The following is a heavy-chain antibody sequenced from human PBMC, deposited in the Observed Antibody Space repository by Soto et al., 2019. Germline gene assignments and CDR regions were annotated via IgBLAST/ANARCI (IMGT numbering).Heavy chain of an antibody. V-gene: IGHV6-1*01. J-gene: IGHJ3*02. CDR3: ASSPLDWLLYPPAENAIHI. D-gene: IGHD3-3*01. CDR2: TYYRSKWYN. CDR1: GDSVSSNSAA. Sequence: PSQTLSLTCAISGDSVSSNSAAWNWIRQSPSRGLEWLGRTYYRSKWYNDYAVSVKSRITINPDTSKNQFSLQLNSVTPEDTAVYYCASSPLDWLLYPPAENAIHISGQATIVTVSS.